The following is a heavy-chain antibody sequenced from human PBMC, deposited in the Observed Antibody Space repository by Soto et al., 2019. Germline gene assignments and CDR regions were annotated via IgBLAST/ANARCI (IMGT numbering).Heavy chain of an antibody. CDR3: AKGRTTIIIPDY. V-gene: IGHV3-23*01. CDR2: ISGSGGST. CDR1: GFTFSSYA. Sequence: GSLRLSCAASGFTFSSYAMSWVRQAPGKGLEWVSAISGSGGSTYYADSVKGRFTISRDNSKNTLYLQMNSLRAEDTAVYYWAKGRTTIIIPDYWGKGTLVTVPS. J-gene: IGHJ4*02. D-gene: IGHD5-12*01.